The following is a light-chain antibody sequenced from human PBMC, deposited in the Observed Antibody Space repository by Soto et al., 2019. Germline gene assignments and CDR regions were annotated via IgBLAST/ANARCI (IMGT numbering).Light chain of an antibody. Sequence: QSVLTQSPSASASLGASVKLTCTLSSGHSNYAIAWHQQQPEKGPRYLMKLNNDGSHSEGDGIPDRFSGSSSGAERYLTISSLQSEDESDYYCQTWDTGISVVFGGGTKLTVL. CDR2: LNNDGSH. CDR1: SGHSNYA. V-gene: IGLV4-69*01. J-gene: IGLJ2*01. CDR3: QTWDTGISVV.